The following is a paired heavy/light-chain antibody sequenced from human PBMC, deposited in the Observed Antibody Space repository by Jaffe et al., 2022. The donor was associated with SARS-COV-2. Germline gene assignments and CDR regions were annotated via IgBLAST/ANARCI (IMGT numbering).Light chain of an antibody. J-gene: IGKJ3*01. Sequence: DIQMTQSPSTLSASVGDRVTITCRASQSISSWLAWYQQKPGKAPKLLIYKASSLESGVPSRFSGSGSGTEFTLTISSLQPDDFATYYCQQYNSYSTFGPGTKVDIK. CDR1: QSISSW. CDR3: QQYNSYST. CDR2: KAS. V-gene: IGKV1-5*03.
Heavy chain of an antibody. V-gene: IGHV4-30-4*01. J-gene: IGHJ4*02. CDR3: ARARAYCGGDCYTFFDY. CDR2: IYYSGST. CDR1: GGSISSGDYY. D-gene: IGHD2-21*02. Sequence: QVQLQESGPGLVKPSQTLSLTCTVSGGSISSGDYYWSWIRQPPGKGLEWIGYIYYSGSTYYNPSLKSRVTISVDTSKNQFSLKLSSVTAADTAVYYCARARAYCGGDCYTFFDYWGQGTLVTVSS.